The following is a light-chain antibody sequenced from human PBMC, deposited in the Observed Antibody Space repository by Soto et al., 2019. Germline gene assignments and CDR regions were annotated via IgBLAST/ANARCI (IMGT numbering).Light chain of an antibody. V-gene: IGLV2-23*01. CDR2: EGS. J-gene: IGLJ2*01. CDR1: SSDVGSYNL. CDR3: CSYAGSSTTVV. Sequence: QSALTQPASVSGSPGQSITISCTGTSSDVGSYNLVSWYQQHPGKAPKLMIYEGSKRPSGFSNRFSGSKSGNTASLTISGLQAEDEAEYYCCSYAGSSTTVVFGGGTKLTVL.